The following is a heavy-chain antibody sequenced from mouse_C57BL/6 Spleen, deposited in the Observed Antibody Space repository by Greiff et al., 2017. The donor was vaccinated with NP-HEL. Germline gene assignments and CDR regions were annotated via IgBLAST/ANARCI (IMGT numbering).Heavy chain of an antibody. J-gene: IGHJ1*03. D-gene: IGHD1-1*01. Sequence: DVMLVESGEGLVKPGGSLKLSCAASGFTFSSYAMSWVRQTPEKRLEWVAYISSGGDYIYYADTVKGRFTISRDNARNTLYLQMSSLKSEDTAMYYCTRDQDGSSHLIDVWGTGTTVTVSS. CDR2: ISSGGDYI. CDR1: GFTFSSYA. V-gene: IGHV5-9-1*02. CDR3: TRDQDGSSHLIDV.